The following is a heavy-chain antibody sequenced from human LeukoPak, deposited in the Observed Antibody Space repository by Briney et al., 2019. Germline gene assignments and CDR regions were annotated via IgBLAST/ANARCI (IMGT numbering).Heavy chain of an antibody. J-gene: IGHJ4*02. V-gene: IGHV4-59*12. CDR3: AKKDGDF. CDR1: GGSISSYY. Sequence: PSETLSLTCTVSGGSISSYYWSWIRQPPGKGLEWFGYIYDSGTTNYNPSLKSRVTISVDTSKNQFSLRLRSVTAADTAVYYCAKKDGDFWGQGTLVSVSS. CDR2: IYDSGTT.